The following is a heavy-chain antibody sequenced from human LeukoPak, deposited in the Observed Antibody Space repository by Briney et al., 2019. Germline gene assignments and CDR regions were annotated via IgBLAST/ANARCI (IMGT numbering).Heavy chain of an antibody. CDR3: AKDKTSNYPTYYFDY. D-gene: IGHD4-11*01. CDR2: LTGSGGST. J-gene: IGHJ4*02. Sequence: GSLRLSCAASGFTFSAYAMSWVRQAPGKGLEWVSGLTGSGGSTYYADSVMGRFTISRDSSKNTLYLQMNSLRAEDTAIYFCAKDKTSNYPTYYFDYWGQGTLVTVSS. CDR1: GFTFSAYA. V-gene: IGHV3-23*01.